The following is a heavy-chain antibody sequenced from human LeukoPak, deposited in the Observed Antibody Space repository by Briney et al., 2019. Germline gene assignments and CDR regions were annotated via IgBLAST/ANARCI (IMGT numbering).Heavy chain of an antibody. CDR1: GGSISSYY. CDR3: ARLPYSSSWYVDY. CDR2: IYYSGST. D-gene: IGHD6-13*01. V-gene: IGHV4-59*08. Sequence: PSETLSLTCTVSGGSISSYYWSWIRQPPGKGLEWIGYIYYSGSTNYNPSLKGRVTISVDTSKNQFSLKLSSVTAADTAVYYCARLPYSSSWYVDYWGQGTLVTVSS. J-gene: IGHJ4*02.